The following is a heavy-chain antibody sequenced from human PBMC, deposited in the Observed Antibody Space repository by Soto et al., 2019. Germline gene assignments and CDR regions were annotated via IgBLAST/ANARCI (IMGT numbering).Heavy chain of an antibody. CDR2: ISGSGGST. J-gene: IGHJ3*02. Sequence: GGSLRLSCAASGFTFSSYAMSWVRQAPGKGLEWVSAISGSGGSTYYADSVKGRFTISRDNSKKTLYLQMNSLRAEDTAVYYCAKDRAYYDSSGYRWDLFTAFDIWGQGTMVTVSS. D-gene: IGHD3-22*01. CDR1: GFTFSSYA. V-gene: IGHV3-23*01. CDR3: AKDRAYYDSSGYRWDLFTAFDI.